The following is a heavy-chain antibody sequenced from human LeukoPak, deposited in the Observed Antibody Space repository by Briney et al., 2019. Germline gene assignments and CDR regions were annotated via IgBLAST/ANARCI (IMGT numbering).Heavy chain of an antibody. CDR2: ISYDGSNK. D-gene: IGHD1-26*01. V-gene: IGHV3-30-3*01. Sequence: PGRSLRLSCAASGFTFSSYAMHWVRQAPGKGLEWVAVISYDGSNKYYADSVKGRFTISRDNSKNTLYLQMNSLRAEDTAVYYCARDGQTEVGVQDYWGQGTLVTVSS. CDR1: GFTFSSYA. CDR3: ARDGQTEVGVQDY. J-gene: IGHJ4*02.